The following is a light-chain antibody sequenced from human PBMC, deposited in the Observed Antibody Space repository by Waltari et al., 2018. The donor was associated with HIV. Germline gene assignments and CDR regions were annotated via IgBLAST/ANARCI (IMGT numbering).Light chain of an antibody. CDR1: QSVSSY. J-gene: IGKJ4*01. Sequence: EIVLTQSPATLSLSPGERATLSCRASQSVSSYLAWYQQKPGQAPKLLIYGASNRATGIQARFSGSGSGTDFTLTISSLEPEDFAVYYCQQRRNWPPGATFGGGTKVEIK. CDR3: QQRRNWPPGAT. V-gene: IGKV3-11*01. CDR2: GAS.